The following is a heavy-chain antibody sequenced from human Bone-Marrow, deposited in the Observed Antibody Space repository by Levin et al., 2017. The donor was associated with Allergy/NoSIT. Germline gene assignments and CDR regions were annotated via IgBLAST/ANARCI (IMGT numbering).Heavy chain of an antibody. CDR2: IYYSGST. CDR3: ARSIVLRYFDWLPTGYYFDY. J-gene: IGHJ4*02. Sequence: TSETLSLTCTVSGGSISSSSYYWGWIRQPPGKGLEWIGSIYYSGSTYYNPSLKSRVTISVDTSKNQFSLKLSSVTAADTAVYYCARSIVLRYFDWLPTGYYFDYWGQGTLVTVSS. D-gene: IGHD3-9*01. CDR1: GGSISSSSYY. V-gene: IGHV4-39*01.